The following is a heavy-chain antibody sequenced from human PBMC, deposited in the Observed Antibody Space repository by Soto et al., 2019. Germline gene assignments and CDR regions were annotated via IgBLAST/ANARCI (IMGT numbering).Heavy chain of an antibody. CDR2: INHRGSL. D-gene: IGHD1-1*01. V-gene: IGHV4-31*02. Sequence: WTWIRHPPGKGLEWIGYINHRGSLYYNPSLKSRVSMSMVTSKNQFSLNLTSVTAADTAVYYCARELPQRQGRNMDVWGQGTTVTVSS. J-gene: IGHJ6*02. CDR3: ARELPQRQGRNMDV.